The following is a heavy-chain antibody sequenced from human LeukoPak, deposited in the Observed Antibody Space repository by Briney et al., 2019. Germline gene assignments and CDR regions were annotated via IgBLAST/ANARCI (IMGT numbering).Heavy chain of an antibody. CDR1: GGSISSGSYY. V-gene: IGHV4-61*02. CDR2: IYTSGST. CDR3: ARAPHPTRIAVSTGYFDY. D-gene: IGHD2-15*01. Sequence: PSETLSLTCTVSGGSISSGSYYWSWIRQPAGKGLEWIGRIYTSGSTNYNPSLKSRVTISVDTPKNQFSLKLSSVTAADTAVYYCARAPHPTRIAVSTGYFDYWGQGTLVTVSS. J-gene: IGHJ4*02.